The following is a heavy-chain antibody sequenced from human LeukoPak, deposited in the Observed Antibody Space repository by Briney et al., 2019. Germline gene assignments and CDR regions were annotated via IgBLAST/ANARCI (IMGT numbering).Heavy chain of an antibody. V-gene: IGHV1-24*01. CDR1: GYSLGEVS. CDR2: FDPEDGET. CDR3: ATPLQTTGLDY. J-gene: IGHJ4*02. D-gene: IGHD4-17*01. Sequence: ASVKVSCKVSGYSLGEVSLHWVRQAPGKGLEWMGGFDPEDGETIYAQKFQGRVTMTEDTSTDTAYMELSSLRSEDTAVYYCATPLQTTGLDYWGQGTLVTVSS.